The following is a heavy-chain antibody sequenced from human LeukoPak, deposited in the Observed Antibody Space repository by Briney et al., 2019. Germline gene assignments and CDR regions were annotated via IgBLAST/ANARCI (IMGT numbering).Heavy chain of an antibody. J-gene: IGHJ3*02. CDR1: GFTFRSYS. V-gene: IGHV3-21*01. CDR2: INSHSNYI. D-gene: IGHD2-15*01. Sequence: GGSLRLSHAASGFTFRSYSMNWVRQAPGKGLEWVSSINSHSNYIYYADSVKGRFTISRDNAENSLYLQMNSLRAEDTAVYYCARSIVYTQTFDIWGQGTMVSVSS. CDR3: ARSIVYTQTFDI.